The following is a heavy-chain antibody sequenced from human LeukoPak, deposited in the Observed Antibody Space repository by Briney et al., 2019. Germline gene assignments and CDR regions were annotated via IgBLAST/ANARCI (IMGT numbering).Heavy chain of an antibody. V-gene: IGHV3-21*01. CDR2: ISSSSYI. CDR3: ARQQLVPRFDY. J-gene: IGHJ4*02. Sequence: GGSLRLSCAASGFTFSSYSMNWVRQAPGKGLEWVSSISSSSYIYYADSVKGRFTISRDNAKNSLYLQMNSLRAEDTAVYYCARQQLVPRFDYWGQGTLVTVSS. D-gene: IGHD6-13*01. CDR1: GFTFSSYS.